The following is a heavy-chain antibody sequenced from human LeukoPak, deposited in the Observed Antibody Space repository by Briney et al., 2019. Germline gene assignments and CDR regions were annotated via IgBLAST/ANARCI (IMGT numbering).Heavy chain of an antibody. CDR1: GYTFTSYY. V-gene: IGHV1-46*01. CDR2: INPSGGRT. Sequence: GASVKVSCKASGYTFTSYYMHWVRQAPGQGLEWMGIINPSGGRTSYAQKFQGRVTMTRDMSTSTVYMELSSLRSEDTAVYYCARGHPLQWLVGVVSPPFDYWGQGTLVTVSS. CDR3: ARGHPLQWLVGVVSPPFDY. J-gene: IGHJ4*02. D-gene: IGHD6-19*01.